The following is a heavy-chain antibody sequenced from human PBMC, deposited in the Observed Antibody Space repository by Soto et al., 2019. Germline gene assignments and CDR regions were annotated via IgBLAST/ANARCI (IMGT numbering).Heavy chain of an antibody. CDR2: IYYSGST. Sequence: SETLSLTCTVSGGSVSSGSYYWSWIRQPPGKGLEWIGYIYYSGSTNYNPSLKSRVTISVDTSKNQFSLKLSSVTAADTAVYYCARGVSSWYAFDIWGQGTMVTVSS. J-gene: IGHJ3*02. CDR3: ARGVSSWYAFDI. CDR1: GGSVSSGSYY. D-gene: IGHD6-13*01. V-gene: IGHV4-61*01.